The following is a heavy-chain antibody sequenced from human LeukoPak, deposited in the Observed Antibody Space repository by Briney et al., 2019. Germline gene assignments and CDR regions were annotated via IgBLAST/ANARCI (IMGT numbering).Heavy chain of an antibody. V-gene: IGHV3-48*01. CDR1: GFTFSTYS. Sequence: PVGSLRLSCAASGFTFSTYSMNWVRQAPGKGLEWVSYTSSGSSTIYYADSVKGRFTISRDNAKNSLYLQMNSLRGEDTAVYYCARDRSGYFDYWGQGTLVTVSS. D-gene: IGHD7-27*01. CDR3: ARDRSGYFDY. J-gene: IGHJ4*02. CDR2: TSSGSSTI.